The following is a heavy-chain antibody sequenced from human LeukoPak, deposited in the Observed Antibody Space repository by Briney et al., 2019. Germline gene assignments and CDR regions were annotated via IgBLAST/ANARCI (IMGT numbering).Heavy chain of an antibody. J-gene: IGHJ4*02. D-gene: IGHD3-22*01. CDR1: GGSFSGYY. Sequence: SETLSLTCAVYGGSFSGYYWSWIRQPPGKGLEWIGEINHSGSTNYNPSLKSRVTTSVDTSKNQFSLKLSSVTAADTAVYYCASRRYYYDSSGYRYWGQGTLVTVSS. V-gene: IGHV4-34*01. CDR2: INHSGST. CDR3: ASRRYYYDSSGYRY.